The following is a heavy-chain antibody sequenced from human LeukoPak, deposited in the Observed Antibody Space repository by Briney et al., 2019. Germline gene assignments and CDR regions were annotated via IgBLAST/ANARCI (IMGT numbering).Heavy chain of an antibody. V-gene: IGHV1-2*06. CDR1: GYTFIDYE. D-gene: IGHD6-13*01. J-gene: IGHJ4*02. CDR3: ARDFLGIAAAGRFGY. CDR2: INPNSGGT. Sequence: ASVKVSCKTSGYTFIDYEMDWVRQAPGQGLEWMGRINPNSGGTNYAQKFQGRVTMTTDTSTSTAYVELRSLRSDDTAVYYCARDFLGIAAAGRFGYWGQGSLVTVSS.